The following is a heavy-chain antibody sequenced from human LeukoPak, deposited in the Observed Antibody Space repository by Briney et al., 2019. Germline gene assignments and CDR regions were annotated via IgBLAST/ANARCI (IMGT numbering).Heavy chain of an antibody. V-gene: IGHV4-59*11. CDR1: GGSISSHY. J-gene: IGHJ6*03. Sequence: SETLSLTCTVSGGSISSHYWSWIRQPPGKGLEWIGYIYYGGSTNYNPSLKSRVTISVDTSKNQFSLKLSSVTAADTAVYYCARGSSSSVWYYYYYYMDVWGKGTTVTVSS. D-gene: IGHD6-6*01. CDR3: ARGSSSSVWYYYYYYMDV. CDR2: IYYGGST.